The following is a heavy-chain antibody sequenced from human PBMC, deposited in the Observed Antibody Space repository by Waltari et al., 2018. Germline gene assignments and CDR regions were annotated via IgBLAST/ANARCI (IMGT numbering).Heavy chain of an antibody. V-gene: IGHV3-23*01. D-gene: IGHD3-22*01. CDR1: GFTFSSYA. CDR2: ISGSGGST. Sequence: EVQLLESGGGLVQPGGSLRLSCAASGFTFSSYAISWVRQAPGKGLEWVSAISGSGGSTYYADSVKGRFTISRDNSKNTLYLQMNSLRAEDTAVYYCAKKVYYYYDRNGIFDYWGQGTLVTVSS. J-gene: IGHJ4*02. CDR3: AKKVYYYYDRNGIFDY.